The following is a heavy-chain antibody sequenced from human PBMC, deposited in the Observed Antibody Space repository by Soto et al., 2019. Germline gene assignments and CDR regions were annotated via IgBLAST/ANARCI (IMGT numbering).Heavy chain of an antibody. V-gene: IGHV4-30-4*01. CDR3: ASGILTSHFDY. CDR2: IYYSGST. J-gene: IGHJ4*02. CDR1: GGSISSADSY. D-gene: IGHD3-9*01. Sequence: PSETLSLTCTVSGGSISSADSYWSWIRQPPGKGLEWVGYIYYSGSTYYNPSLKSRLTISVDTSKNQFSLKLRSVTAADTAVYYCASGILTSHFDYWGQGTLVTVSS.